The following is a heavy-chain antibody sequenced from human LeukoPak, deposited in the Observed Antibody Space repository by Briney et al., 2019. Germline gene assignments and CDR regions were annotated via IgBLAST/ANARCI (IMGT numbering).Heavy chain of an antibody. V-gene: IGHV3-48*03. Sequence: GGSLRLSCAASGFTFSSYEMNWVRQAPGKGLEWVSYISSSGSTIYYADSVKGRLTISRDYAKNSLYLQMNSLRAEDTAVYYCARVQVPPPYYYYGMDVWGQGTTVTVSS. CDR1: GFTFSSYE. CDR3: ARVQVPPPYYYYGMDV. J-gene: IGHJ6*02. CDR2: ISSSGSTI. D-gene: IGHD3-10*01.